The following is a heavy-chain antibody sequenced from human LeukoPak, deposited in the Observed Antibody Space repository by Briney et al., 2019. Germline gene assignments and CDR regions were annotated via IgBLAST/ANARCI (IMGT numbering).Heavy chain of an antibody. CDR2: ISSSSSYI. J-gene: IGHJ6*03. D-gene: IGHD3-10*01. CDR3: ASGYGSGSYKLGYYYYYMDV. CDR1: GFTFSSYS. Sequence: PGGSLRPSCAASGFTFSSYSMNWVRQAPGKGLEWISSISSSSSYIYYADSVKGRFTISRDNAKNSLYLQMNSLRAEDTAVYYCASGYGSGSYKLGYYYYYMDVWGKGTTVTVSS. V-gene: IGHV3-21*01.